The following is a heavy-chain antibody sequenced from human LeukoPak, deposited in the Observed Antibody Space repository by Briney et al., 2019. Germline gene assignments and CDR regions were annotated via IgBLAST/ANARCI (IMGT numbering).Heavy chain of an antibody. CDR3: ARGYSSSWFPHYDAFDI. CDR2: ISCSGSTI. J-gene: IGHJ3*02. CDR1: GFTFSDYY. V-gene: IGHV3-11*01. D-gene: IGHD6-13*01. Sequence: GGSLRLSCAASGFTFSDYYMSWIRQAPGKGLEWVSYISCSGSTIYYADSVKGRFTISRDNAKNSLYLQMNSLRAEVTAVYYCARGYSSSWFPHYDAFDIWGQGTMVTVSS.